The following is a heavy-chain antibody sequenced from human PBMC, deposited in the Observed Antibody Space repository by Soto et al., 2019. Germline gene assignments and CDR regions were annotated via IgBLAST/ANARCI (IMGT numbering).Heavy chain of an antibody. CDR1: RFSFSSYG. CDR2: TWYDGSTK. CDR3: ARDIGSYYVSDGFDL. V-gene: IGHV3-33*01. Sequence: QVQRVESGGGVVQPGKSLRLSCAASRFSFSSYGMHWVRQVPGKGREWVAVTWYDGSTKYYADSVKGRFTISRDNSKNTLVLQMNSLRVEVTAVYYCARDIGSYYVSDGFDLWGQGTMVTVSP. J-gene: IGHJ3*01. D-gene: IGHD1-26*01.